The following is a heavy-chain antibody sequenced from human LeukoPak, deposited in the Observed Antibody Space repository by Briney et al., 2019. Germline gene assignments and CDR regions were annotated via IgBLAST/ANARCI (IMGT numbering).Heavy chain of an antibody. CDR1: GFTFSSYG. Sequence: GGSPRLSCAASGFTFSSYGMHWVRQAPGKGLEWVAVISYDGSNKYYADSVKGRFTISRDNSKNTLYLQMNSLRAEDTAVYYCAKEGGAAATSWGQGTLVTVSS. J-gene: IGHJ4*02. CDR2: ISYDGSNK. CDR3: AKEGGAAATS. V-gene: IGHV3-30*18. D-gene: IGHD6-13*01.